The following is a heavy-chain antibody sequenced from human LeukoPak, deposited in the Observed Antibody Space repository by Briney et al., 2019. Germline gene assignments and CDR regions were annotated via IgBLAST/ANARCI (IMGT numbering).Heavy chain of an antibody. D-gene: IGHD3-22*01. CDR3: ARRYYYDSSGYPFDY. CDR1: GFTFSSYA. J-gene: IGHJ4*02. CDR2: ISGSGGGT. V-gene: IGHV3-23*01. Sequence: GGSLRLSCAASGFTFSSYAMSWVRQAPGKGLEWVSAISGSGGGTYYADSVKGRFTISRDNSKNTLYLQMNSLRAEDTAVYYCARRYYYDSSGYPFDYWGRGTLVTVSS.